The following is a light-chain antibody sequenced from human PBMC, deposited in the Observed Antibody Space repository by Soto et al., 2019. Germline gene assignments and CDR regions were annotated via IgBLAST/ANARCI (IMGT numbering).Light chain of an antibody. V-gene: IGLV2-14*01. Sequence: QSALAQPASVSGSPGQSITISCTGTSNDIGLYNYVSWYQQHPGKAPKLIIYVVSSRSSRISNRFSASKSGNTASLTISGLQAEDEADYYCASYARGSTLVVFGGGTKLTVL. CDR3: ASYARGSTLVV. CDR2: VVS. J-gene: IGLJ2*01. CDR1: SNDIGLYNY.